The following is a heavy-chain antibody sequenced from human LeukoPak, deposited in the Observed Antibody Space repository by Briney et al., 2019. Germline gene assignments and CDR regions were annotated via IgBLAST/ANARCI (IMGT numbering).Heavy chain of an antibody. D-gene: IGHD2-2*01. Sequence: QAGGSLRLSCAASGFAFSNFYMSWVRQAPGKGLEWVSAISGSGGSTYYADSVKGRFTISRDNSKNTLYLQMNSLRAEDTAVYYCAKDLIVVPATNDYWGQGTLVTVSS. CDR1: GFAFSNFY. CDR3: AKDLIVVPATNDY. CDR2: ISGSGGST. V-gene: IGHV3-23*01. J-gene: IGHJ4*02.